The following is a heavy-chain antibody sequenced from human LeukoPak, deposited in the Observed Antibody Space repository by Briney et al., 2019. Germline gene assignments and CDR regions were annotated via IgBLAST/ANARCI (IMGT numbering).Heavy chain of an antibody. CDR1: GFTFSSYW. D-gene: IGHD5-24*01. V-gene: IGHV3-74*01. J-gene: IGHJ4*02. Sequence: GGSLRLSCAASGFTFSSYWMHWVRQAPGKGLVWVSRINIDGSTSNYADSVKGRFTISRDNAKNAVYLQMGSLRVEDTAVYYCARASALATPPFGYWGQGTLVTVSS. CDR3: ARASALATPPFGY. CDR2: INIDGSTS.